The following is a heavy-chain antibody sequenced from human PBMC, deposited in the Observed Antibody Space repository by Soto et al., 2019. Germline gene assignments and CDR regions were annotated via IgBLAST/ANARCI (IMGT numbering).Heavy chain of an antibody. V-gene: IGHV1-8*01. J-gene: IGHJ3*02. CDR3: AAQGSSSWNDAFDI. D-gene: IGHD6-13*01. Sequence: ASVKVSCKASGYTFTSYDINWVRQATGQGLEWMGWMNPNSGNTGYAQKFQGRVTMTRNTSISTAYMELSSLRSEDTAVYYCAAQGSSSWNDAFDIWGQGTMVTVSS. CDR1: GYTFTSYD. CDR2: MNPNSGNT.